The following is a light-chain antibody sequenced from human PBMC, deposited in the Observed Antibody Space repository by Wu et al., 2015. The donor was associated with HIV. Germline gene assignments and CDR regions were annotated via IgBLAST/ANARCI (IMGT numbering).Light chain of an antibody. J-gene: IGKJ2*01. CDR1: QSVGSY. Sequence: EIVLTQSPDTLSLSPGESATLSCRASQSVGSYLAWYQQKHGQAPRLLIYDASNRASGIPARFSGSGSGTDFTLTISSLESEDFAVYYCQQRSDWPGTFGQGTKLE. CDR2: DAS. CDR3: QQRSDWPGT. V-gene: IGKV3-11*01.